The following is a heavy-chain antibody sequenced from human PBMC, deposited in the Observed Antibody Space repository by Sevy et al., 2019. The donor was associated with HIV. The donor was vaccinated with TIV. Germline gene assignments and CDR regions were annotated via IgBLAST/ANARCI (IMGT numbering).Heavy chain of an antibody. CDR3: VKGHERVAASQFDF. J-gene: IGHJ4*02. CDR2: ISWNSGSI. V-gene: IGHV3-9*01. Sequence: SLRLSCEASGFTFHDYAMHWVRQVPGKGLEWVSGISWNSGSIGYADSVKGRFTIYRDNAKNSLYLQIDSLKVEDTAFYYCVKGHERVAASQFDFWDQVALVTVSS. D-gene: IGHD2-15*01. CDR1: GFTFHDYA.